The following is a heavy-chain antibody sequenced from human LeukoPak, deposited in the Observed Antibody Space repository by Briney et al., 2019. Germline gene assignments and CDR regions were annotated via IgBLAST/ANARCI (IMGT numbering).Heavy chain of an antibody. D-gene: IGHD3-9*01. CDR3: ARHDYDLLTGYTINWFDP. CDR2: IFYRGTT. Sequence: PSETLSLTCTVSGGSISSYYWSWIRQPAGKGLEWIGSIFYRGTTFYSPSLKSRVTVSIDTSKNQFSLKLNSVTAADTAVYYCARHDYDLLTGYTINWFDPWGQGTLVTVSS. V-gene: IGHV4-59*05. CDR1: GGSISSYY. J-gene: IGHJ5*02.